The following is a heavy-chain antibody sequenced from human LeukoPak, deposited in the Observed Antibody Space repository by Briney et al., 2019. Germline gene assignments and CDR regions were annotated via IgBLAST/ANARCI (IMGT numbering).Heavy chain of an antibody. D-gene: IGHD4-17*01. CDR1: GLTGGHTY. V-gene: IGHV3-53*01. CDR2: IHTSGDT. Sequence: GGSLRLSCAASGLTGGHTYVSCVRPAPGKGLEWVSAIHTSGDTCNADSLKGRFTISRDTSKNTLYLQINSLRVEDTAVYYCIVFGDSNHWGQGTLVTVSS. J-gene: IGHJ5*02. CDR3: IVFGDSNH.